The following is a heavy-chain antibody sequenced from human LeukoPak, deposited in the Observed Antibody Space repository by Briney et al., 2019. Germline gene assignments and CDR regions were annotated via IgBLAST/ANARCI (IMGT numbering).Heavy chain of an antibody. Sequence: GSLRLSCAASGFTFSYAWMTWVRQAPGKGLEGVGRIKSRTDGGTTDYAAPVKGRFTISRDDSKNTLYVQMNSLKIEDTAVYYCTTAVNGSYFDWGQGTLVTVSS. CDR1: GFTFSYAW. D-gene: IGHD1-26*01. CDR3: TTAVNGSYFD. J-gene: IGHJ4*02. CDR2: IKSRTDGGTT. V-gene: IGHV3-15*01.